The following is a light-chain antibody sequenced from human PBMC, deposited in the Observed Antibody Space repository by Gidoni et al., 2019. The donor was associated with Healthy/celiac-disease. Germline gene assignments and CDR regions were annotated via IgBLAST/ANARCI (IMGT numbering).Light chain of an antibody. V-gene: IGKV2-28*01. Sequence: DIVMTPSPLSLLVTPGEPASISCRSSQSLLHSNGYNYLDWYLQKPGQSPQLLIYLGSNRASGVPDRFSGSGSGTDFTLKISRVEAEDVGVYYCMQALQTPWTFGQGTKVEIK. CDR1: QSLLHSNGYNY. J-gene: IGKJ1*01. CDR2: LGS. CDR3: MQALQTPWT.